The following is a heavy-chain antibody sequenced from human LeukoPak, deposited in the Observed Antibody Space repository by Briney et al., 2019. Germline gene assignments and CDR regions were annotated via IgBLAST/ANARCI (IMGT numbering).Heavy chain of an antibody. Sequence: ASVKVSCKASGYTFTSYGISWVRQAPGQGLEWMGWISAYNGNTNYAQKLQGRVTMTTDTSTSTAYMELRSVRSDDTAVYYCARDLKMGYSSGRYSWGTGSSNDYWGQGTLVTVSS. D-gene: IGHD6-19*01. V-gene: IGHV1-18*01. CDR2: ISAYNGNT. CDR1: GYTFTSYG. CDR3: ARDLKMGYSSGRYSWGTGSSNDY. J-gene: IGHJ4*02.